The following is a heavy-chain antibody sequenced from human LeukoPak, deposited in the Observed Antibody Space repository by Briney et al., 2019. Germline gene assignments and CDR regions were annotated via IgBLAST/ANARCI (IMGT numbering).Heavy chain of an antibody. D-gene: IGHD3-10*01. J-gene: IGHJ6*03. CDR1: GYTFTGYY. CDR2: INPNSGGT. Sequence: GASVKVSCKASGYTFTGYYMHWVRQAPGQGLEWMGWINPNSGGTNYAQKFQGRVTMTRDTSISTAYMELSRLRSDDTAVYYCAREWDTMVPFMDVWGKGTTVTISS. CDR3: AREWDTMVPFMDV. V-gene: IGHV1-2*02.